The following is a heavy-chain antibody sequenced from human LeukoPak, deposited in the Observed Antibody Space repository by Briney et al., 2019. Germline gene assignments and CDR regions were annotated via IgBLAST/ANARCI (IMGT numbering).Heavy chain of an antibody. J-gene: IGHJ3*02. CDR3: ARYDSSGYDAFDI. CDR2: IKQDGSEK. D-gene: IGHD3-22*01. CDR1: GFTFSSYW. V-gene: IGHV3-7*01. Sequence: GGSLRLSCAASGFTFSSYWMSWVRQAPGKGLEWVANIKQDGSEKYYVDSVKGRFTISRDNAKNSLYPQMNSLRAEDTAVYYCARYDSSGYDAFDIWGQGTMVTVSS.